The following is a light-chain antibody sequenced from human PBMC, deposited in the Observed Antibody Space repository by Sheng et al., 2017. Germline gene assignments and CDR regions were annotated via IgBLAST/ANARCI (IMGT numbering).Light chain of an antibody. CDR3: QQYNNYLT. CDR2: KAS. Sequence: DIQMTQSPSTLSASVGDRVTITCRASQSISTWLAWYQQKPGKAPKLLIYKASSLESGVPSRFSGSGSGTEFTLTISSLQPDDFATYYCQQYNNYLTFGGGTKVEDQT. J-gene: IGKJ4*01. CDR1: QSISTW. V-gene: IGKV1-5*03.